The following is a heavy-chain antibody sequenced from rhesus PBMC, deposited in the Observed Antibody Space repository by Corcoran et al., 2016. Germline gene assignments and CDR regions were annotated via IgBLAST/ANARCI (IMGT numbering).Heavy chain of an antibody. CDR2: NYGSRTST. CDR3: ARDKDYFDY. CDR1: GGSISDSYR. Sequence: QVQLQESGPGVVKPSETLSLTCAVSGGSISDSYRWSWIRPPPGKGLEGIGYNYGSRTSTHYTPHLKSRVTISKDTSKNQCSLKLSSVTAADTAVYYCARDKDYFDYWGQGVLVTVSS. V-gene: IGHV4S10*01. J-gene: IGHJ4*01.